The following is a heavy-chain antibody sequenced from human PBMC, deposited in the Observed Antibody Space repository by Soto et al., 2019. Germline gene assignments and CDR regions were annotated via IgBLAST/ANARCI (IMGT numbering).Heavy chain of an antibody. Sequence: QVRLEESGGGVVQPGRSQKLSCAASGFIFSNYGMHWVRQAPAKGLEWVAVIWATGGTKKYADSVKGRFTISRDNSKNTVYLDLGSLSAEDTAVYYCAADQGGGPFDYWGKGALVTVAS. J-gene: IGHJ4*02. CDR1: GFIFSNYG. D-gene: IGHD1-26*01. CDR2: IWATGGTK. V-gene: IGHV3-33*01. CDR3: AADQGGGPFDY.